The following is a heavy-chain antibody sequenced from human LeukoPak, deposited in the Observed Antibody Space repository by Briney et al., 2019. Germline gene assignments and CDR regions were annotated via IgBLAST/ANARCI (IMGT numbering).Heavy chain of an antibody. CDR3: ARHGAPGRDAFDI. CDR2: IYYSGST. CDR1: GGSISSYY. V-gene: IGHV4-59*08. Sequence: SETLSLTCTVSGGSISSYYWSWIRQPPGKGLEWIGYIYYSGSTNYNPSLKSRVTISVDTSKNQFSLKLSSVTAADTAVYYCARHGAPGRDAFDIWGQGTMVTVSS. J-gene: IGHJ3*02.